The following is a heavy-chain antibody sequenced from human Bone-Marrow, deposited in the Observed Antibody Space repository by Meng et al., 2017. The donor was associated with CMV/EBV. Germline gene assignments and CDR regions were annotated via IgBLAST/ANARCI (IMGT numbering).Heavy chain of an antibody. V-gene: IGHV3-48*04. CDR3: ARRAYYDFWSGYYYYYYGMDV. J-gene: IGHJ6*01. CDR1: GFTFSGYS. CDR2: ISSSSSTI. Sequence: GESLKISCAASGFTFSGYSMNWVRQAPGKGLEWVSYISSSSSTIYYADSVKGRFTISRDNAKNSLYLQMNSLRAEDTAVYYCARRAYYDFWSGYYYYYYGMDVWGQGTTVTVSS. D-gene: IGHD3-3*01.